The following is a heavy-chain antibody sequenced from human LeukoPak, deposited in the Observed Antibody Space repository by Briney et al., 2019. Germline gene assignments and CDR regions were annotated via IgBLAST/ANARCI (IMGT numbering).Heavy chain of an antibody. Sequence: SETLSLTCAVYDGLFSGYYWSWIRQPPGMGLEWIGEVNHSGTTNYNPSLKSRVTISVDTSKSKFSLKLTSVTAADTAVYYCARVPDCSTTSCYTLGWLAPWGQGTLVTVSS. D-gene: IGHD2-2*02. CDR3: ARVPDCSTTSCYTLGWLAP. CDR2: VNHSGTT. V-gene: IGHV4-34*01. J-gene: IGHJ5*02. CDR1: DGLFSGYY.